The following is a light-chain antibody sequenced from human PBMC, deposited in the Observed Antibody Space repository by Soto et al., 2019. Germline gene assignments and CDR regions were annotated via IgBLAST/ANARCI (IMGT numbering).Light chain of an antibody. V-gene: IGLV2-14*01. CDR2: EVS. CDR1: SSDIGIYNY. Sequence: QPALTQPASVSGSPGQSITISCTGTSSDIGIYNYVSWYQQPPGKAPKLIIYEVSNRPSGLSNRFSGSKSGNTASLTISGLQAEDEADYYCSSYTSTSTRVIFGGGTKVTVL. CDR3: SSYTSTSTRVI. J-gene: IGLJ2*01.